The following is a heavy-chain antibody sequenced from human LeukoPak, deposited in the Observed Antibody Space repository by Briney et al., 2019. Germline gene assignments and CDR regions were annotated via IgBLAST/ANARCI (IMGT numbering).Heavy chain of an antibody. D-gene: IGHD6-19*01. J-gene: IGHJ4*02. Sequence: GGSLRLSCAASGFTFSSYAISWVRQAPGKGLEWVSAISKNGDSTYYADSVKGRFAISRDNSKNTIYLQMNSLRVEDTAVYYCAKLSGWTGWFFDYWGQGTVVTVSS. CDR1: GFTFSSYA. CDR3: AKLSGWTGWFFDY. V-gene: IGHV3-23*01. CDR2: ISKNGDST.